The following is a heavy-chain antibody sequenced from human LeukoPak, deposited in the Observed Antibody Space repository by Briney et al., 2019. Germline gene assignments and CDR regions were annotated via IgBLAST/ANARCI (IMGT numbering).Heavy chain of an antibody. CDR2: IYYSGST. CDR1: GGSISSYY. V-gene: IGHV4-59*01. Sequence: SETLSLTCTVSGGSISSYYWSWIRQPPGKGLEWIGYIYYSGSTNYNPSLKSRVTISVDTSKNQFSLKLSSVTAADTAVYYCARADLSSGWPKYWYFDLWGRGTLVTVSS. J-gene: IGHJ2*01. D-gene: IGHD6-19*01. CDR3: ARADLSSGWPKYWYFDL.